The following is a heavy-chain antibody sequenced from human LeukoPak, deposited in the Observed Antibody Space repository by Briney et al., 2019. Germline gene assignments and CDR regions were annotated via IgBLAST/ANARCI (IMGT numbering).Heavy chain of an antibody. V-gene: IGHV4-39*02. CDR2: IHYRGST. CDR3: AREVAGYSSGWFRFDP. D-gene: IGHD6-19*01. J-gene: IGHJ5*02. Sequence: SETLSLTCTVSGGSISSSSYNWGWIRQPPGKGLEWIGTIHYRGSTYYYPSLKSRVTISVDTSKNQFSLKLSSVTAADTAVYYCAREVAGYSSGWFRFDPWGQGTLVTVSS. CDR1: GGSISSSSYN.